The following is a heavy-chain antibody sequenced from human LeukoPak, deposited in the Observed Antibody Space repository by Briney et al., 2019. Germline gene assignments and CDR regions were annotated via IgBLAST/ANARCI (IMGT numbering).Heavy chain of an antibody. CDR2: INHSGST. D-gene: IGHD5-24*01. CDR1: GGSFSGYY. J-gene: IGHJ6*03. Sequence: SETLSLTCAVYGGSFSGYYWSWIRQPPGKWLEWIGEINHSGSTNYDPSLKSRVTISVDTSKNQFSLKLSSVTAADTAVYYCARGRDYYYYYMDVWGKGTTVTVSS. CDR3: ARGRDYYYYYMDV. V-gene: IGHV4-34*01.